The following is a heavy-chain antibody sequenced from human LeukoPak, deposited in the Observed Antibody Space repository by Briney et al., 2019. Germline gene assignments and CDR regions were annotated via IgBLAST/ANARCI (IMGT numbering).Heavy chain of an antibody. V-gene: IGHV4-34*01. CDR1: GGSFSGYY. J-gene: IGHJ4*02. D-gene: IGHD3-10*02. CDR3: ASRVRGAIDY. CDR2: INHSGST. Sequence: SETLSLTCAVYGGSFSGYYWSWIRQPPGKGLEWIGEINHSGSTNYNPSLKSRVTISVDMSKNQFSLKLSSVTAADTAVYYCASRVRGAIDYWGQGTLVTVSS.